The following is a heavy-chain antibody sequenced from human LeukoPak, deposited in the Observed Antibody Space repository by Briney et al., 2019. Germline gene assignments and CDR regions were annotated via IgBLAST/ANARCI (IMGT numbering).Heavy chain of an antibody. CDR3: ARGTYDYVWGSSSAFDY. CDR1: GGSISSSSYY. Sequence: PSETLSLTCTVSGGSISSSSYYWGWIRQPPGKGLEWIVSIYYSGSTYYNPSLKSRVTISVDTSKNQFSLKLSSVTAADTAVYYCARGTYDYVWGSSSAFDYWGQGTLVTVSS. CDR2: IYYSGST. J-gene: IGHJ4*02. D-gene: IGHD3-16*01. V-gene: IGHV4-39*07.